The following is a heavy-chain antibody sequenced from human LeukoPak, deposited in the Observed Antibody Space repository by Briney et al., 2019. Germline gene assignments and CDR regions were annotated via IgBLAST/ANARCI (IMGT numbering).Heavy chain of an antibody. Sequence: GGSLRLSCAASGFTFRSYWMSWVRQAPGKGLEWVANINQDGSEKYYVDPVKGRFTISRANAKKSLYLQMNSLRADDTAVYYCARDGGPFDSWGQGTLVTVSS. CDR2: INQDGSEK. V-gene: IGHV3-7*01. D-gene: IGHD3-16*01. CDR1: GFTFRSYW. J-gene: IGHJ4*02. CDR3: ARDGGPFDS.